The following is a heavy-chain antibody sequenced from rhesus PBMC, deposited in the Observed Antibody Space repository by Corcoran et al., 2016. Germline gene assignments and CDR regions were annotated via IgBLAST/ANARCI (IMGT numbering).Heavy chain of an antibody. Sequence: QVQLQESGPGLVKPSETLSVTCAVSGGSISSSYWSWIRQAPGKGLEWIGYIYGSGSSTNYNPSLKSRVTLSVDTSKNRLSLKLSSVTAADTAVYYCASWVGANPGFDYWGQGVLVTVSS. CDR1: GGSISSSY. V-gene: IGHV4-169*02. CDR2: IYGSGSST. D-gene: IGHD1-44*02. CDR3: ASWVGANPGFDY. J-gene: IGHJ4*01.